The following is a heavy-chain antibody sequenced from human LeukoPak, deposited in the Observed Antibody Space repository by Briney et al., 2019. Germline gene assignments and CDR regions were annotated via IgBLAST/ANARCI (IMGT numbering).Heavy chain of an antibody. D-gene: IGHD4-17*01. CDR1: GYSISSGYY. J-gene: IGHJ6*03. CDR2: IYHSGST. V-gene: IGHV4-38-2*02. CDR3: ARDGVGVTTDLVYYYMDV. Sequence: SETLSLTCTVSGYSISSGYYWGWIRQPPGKGLEWIGRIYHSGSTYYNPSLKSRVTISVDTSKNQFSLKLSSVTAADTAVYYCARDGVGVTTDLVYYYMDVWGKGTTVTVSS.